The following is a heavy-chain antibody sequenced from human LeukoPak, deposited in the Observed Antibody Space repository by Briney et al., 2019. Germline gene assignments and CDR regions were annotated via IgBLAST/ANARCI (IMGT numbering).Heavy chain of an antibody. V-gene: IGHV1-18*01. Sequence: GASVKVSCKASGYTFTSYGISWLRQAPGQGLEWMGWISAYNGNTNYAQKLQGRVTMTTDTSTSTAYMELRSLRSDDTAVYYCARYGGYCSSTSCLYYFDYWGQGTLVTVSS. CDR3: ARYGGYCSSTSCLYYFDY. CDR2: ISAYNGNT. J-gene: IGHJ4*02. D-gene: IGHD2-2*01. CDR1: GYTFTSYG.